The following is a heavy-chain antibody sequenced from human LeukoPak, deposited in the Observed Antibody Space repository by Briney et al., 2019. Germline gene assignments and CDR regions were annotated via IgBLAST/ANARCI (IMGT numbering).Heavy chain of an antibody. CDR2: IYHSGST. Sequence: PSETLSLTCTVSGYSISSGYYWGWIRQPPGKGLESIGSIYHSGSTYYNPSLKSRVTISVDTSKNQFSLKLSSVTAADTAVYYCAREPDSGSYCTFDYWGQGTLVTVSS. J-gene: IGHJ4*02. V-gene: IGHV4-38-2*02. CDR3: AREPDSGSYCTFDY. CDR1: GYSISSGYY. D-gene: IGHD1-26*01.